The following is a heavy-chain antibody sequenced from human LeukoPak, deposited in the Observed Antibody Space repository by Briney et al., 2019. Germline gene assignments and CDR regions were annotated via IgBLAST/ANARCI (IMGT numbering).Heavy chain of an antibody. J-gene: IGHJ4*02. CDR2: ISTSSDRI. Sequence: GGSLRLSCAASGFTFSIYMMSWVRQAPGKGLEWVSSISTSSDRIYYADSVKGRFTISRDNAKNSLYLQVNSLRAEDTAVYYCASFSSGWSESFDYWGQGILVTVSS. CDR3: ASFSSGWSESFDY. V-gene: IGHV3-21*01. D-gene: IGHD6-19*01. CDR1: GFTFSIYM.